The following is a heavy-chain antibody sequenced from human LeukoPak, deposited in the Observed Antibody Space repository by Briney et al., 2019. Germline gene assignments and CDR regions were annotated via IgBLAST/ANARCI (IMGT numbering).Heavy chain of an antibody. V-gene: IGHV1-3*03. Sequence: GASVKVSCKASGCTFTSYAMHWVRQAPGQRLEWMGWINAGNGNTKYSQEFQGRVTITRDTSASTAYMELSSLRSEDMAVYYCARGWSIAAAGYLDYWGQGTLVTVSS. CDR3: ARGWSIAAAGYLDY. CDR2: INAGNGNT. J-gene: IGHJ4*02. D-gene: IGHD6-13*01. CDR1: GCTFTSYA.